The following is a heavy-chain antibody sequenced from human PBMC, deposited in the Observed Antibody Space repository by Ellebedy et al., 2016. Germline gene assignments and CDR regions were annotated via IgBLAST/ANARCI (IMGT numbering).Heavy chain of an antibody. CDR3: ARGGLAMVRGIISDAFDI. J-gene: IGHJ3*02. V-gene: IGHV3-48*04. CDR2: ISSNNRTI. CDR1: GFTFSDYG. Sequence: GGSLRLSCVASGFTFSDYGMDWVRQVPGKGLEWVSYISSNNRTIFYAESVKGRFTISRDNAKNALYLQMNNLRAEDTAVYFCARGGLAMVRGIISDAFDIWGQGTMVTVSS. D-gene: IGHD3-10*01.